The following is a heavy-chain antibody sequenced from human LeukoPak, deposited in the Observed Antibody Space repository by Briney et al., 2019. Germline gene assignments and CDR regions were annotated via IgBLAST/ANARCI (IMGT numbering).Heavy chain of an antibody. Sequence: PGGSLRLSCAASGFTFSSYSMNWVRQAPGKGLEWVSYISSSSSTIYYADSVKGRFTSCRDNANNLLYLQMNSLRSEDTAVYYCARGGTTVTPKNFDYWGQGTLVTVSS. D-gene: IGHD4-17*01. CDR2: ISSSSSTI. CDR1: GFTFSSYS. V-gene: IGHV3-48*04. CDR3: ARGGTTVTPKNFDY. J-gene: IGHJ4*02.